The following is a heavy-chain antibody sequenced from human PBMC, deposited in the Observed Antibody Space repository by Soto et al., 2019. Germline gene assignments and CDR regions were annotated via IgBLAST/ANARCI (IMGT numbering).Heavy chain of an antibody. J-gene: IGHJ6*02. CDR2: MYNTGST. Sequence: PSDSLSLTCTLSGGSISGYYWSWIRQPPGKGLEWIGYMYNTGSTVYNPSFKSRVTISVDTSKNQFSLKLNSVTASDTAVYYCARDLWGYCGTDCYPLDVWGQGTTVTVS. D-gene: IGHD2-21*02. CDR3: ARDLWGYCGTDCYPLDV. CDR1: GGSISGYY. V-gene: IGHV4-59*01.